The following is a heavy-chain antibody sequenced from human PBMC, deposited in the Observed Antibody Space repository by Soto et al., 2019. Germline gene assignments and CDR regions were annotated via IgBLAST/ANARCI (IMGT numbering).Heavy chain of an antibody. D-gene: IGHD3-10*01. CDR1: GFTFSSFN. V-gene: IGHV3-21*01. J-gene: IGHJ3*02. CDR3: ARSVLFRGLNRAFDI. CDR2: ISGTTKYI. Sequence: EVQLVESGGGLVKPGGSLRLSCSASGFTFSSFNMRWVRQAPGKGLEWVSSISGTTKYIYYGDSVKGRFTISRDNAENSMFLQMNSLRVEDTAVYYCARSVLFRGLNRAFDIWGQGTLVTVSS.